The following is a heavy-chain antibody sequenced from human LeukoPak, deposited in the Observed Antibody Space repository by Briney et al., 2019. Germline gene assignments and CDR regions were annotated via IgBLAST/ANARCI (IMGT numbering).Heavy chain of an antibody. Sequence: SETLSLTCTVSGGSISSYYWNWIRQPAGKGLEWIGRIYTSGSTNYNPSLKSRVTMSVDTSKNQFFLKLSSVTAADTAVYYCARAASDYDILTGYSHTRFDYWGQGTLVTVSS. CDR1: GGSISSYY. J-gene: IGHJ4*02. V-gene: IGHV4-4*07. CDR3: ARAASDYDILTGYSHTRFDY. D-gene: IGHD3-9*01. CDR2: IYTSGST.